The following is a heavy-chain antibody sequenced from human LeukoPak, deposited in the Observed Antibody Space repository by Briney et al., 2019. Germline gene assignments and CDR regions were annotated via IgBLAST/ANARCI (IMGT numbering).Heavy chain of an antibody. Sequence: GGSLRLSCAASGFTVSSNYMSWVRQAPGKGLEWVSVIYSGGSTYYADSVKGRFTISRDNSKNTLYLQMNSLRAEDTAVYYCARSYYHDSSIYYFPTDYWGQGTLVTVSS. CDR1: GFTVSSNY. CDR2: IYSGGST. V-gene: IGHV3-66*01. D-gene: IGHD3-22*01. CDR3: ARSYYHDSSIYYFPTDY. J-gene: IGHJ4*02.